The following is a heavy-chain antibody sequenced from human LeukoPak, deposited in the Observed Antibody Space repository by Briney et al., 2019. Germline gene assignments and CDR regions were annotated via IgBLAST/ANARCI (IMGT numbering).Heavy chain of an antibody. J-gene: IGHJ6*03. CDR3: AREVADYGGYYYYHYMDV. CDR2: IYYSGSN. Sequence: SETLSLTCTVSGGSISSYYWSWIRQPPGKGLEWIGYIYYSGSNNYNPSLKSRVTMSVDTSKNQFSLKLSSVTAADTAMYYCAREVADYGGYYYYHYMDVWGKGTTVTISS. V-gene: IGHV4-59*12. D-gene: IGHD4-23*01. CDR1: GGSISSYY.